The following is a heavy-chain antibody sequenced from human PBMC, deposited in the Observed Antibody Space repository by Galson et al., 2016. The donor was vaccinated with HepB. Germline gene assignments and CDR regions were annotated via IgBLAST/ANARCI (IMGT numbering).Heavy chain of an antibody. D-gene: IGHD1-1*01. CDR2: IFHTGGT. J-gene: IGHJ4*02. V-gene: IGHV4-38-2*01. CDR1: GFTFSSYG. Sequence: LRLSCAASGFTFSSYGMTWVRQPPGKGLEWIGTIFHTGGTYYNPSLKSRVTISMNMSKNQFSLKLSSVTAADTAVYYCAKSRNDYNSASGYDYWGQGTLVTFSS. CDR3: AKSRNDYNSASGYDY.